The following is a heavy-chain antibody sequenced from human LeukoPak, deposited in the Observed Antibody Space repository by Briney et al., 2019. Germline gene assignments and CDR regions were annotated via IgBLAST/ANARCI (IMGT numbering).Heavy chain of an antibody. CDR3: ARGGIIVVVAATHESDAFDI. CDR1: GGSISSSSYY. Sequence: SETLSLTCTVSGGSISSSSYYWGWIRQPPGKGLEWIGSIYYSGSTYYNPSLKSRVTISVDTSKNQFSLKLSSVTAADTAVYYCARGGIIVVVAATHESDAFDIWGQGTMVTVSS. CDR2: IYYSGST. D-gene: IGHD2-15*01. J-gene: IGHJ3*02. V-gene: IGHV4-39*07.